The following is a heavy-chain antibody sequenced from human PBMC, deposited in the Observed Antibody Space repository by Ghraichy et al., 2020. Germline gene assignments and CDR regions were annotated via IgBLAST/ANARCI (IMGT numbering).Heavy chain of an antibody. J-gene: IGHJ4*02. CDR3: ARDSRVLGFDY. D-gene: IGHD3-16*01. V-gene: IGHV3-66*02. CDR1: GFTVSSNY. CDR2: IYSDGST. Sequence: GGSLRLSCAASGFTVSSNYMSWVRQAPGKGLEWVSVIYSDGSTYYADSVKGRFTISRDNSKNTLYLQMNSLTGDDTAVYYCARDSRVLGFDYWGQGTLVTVSS.